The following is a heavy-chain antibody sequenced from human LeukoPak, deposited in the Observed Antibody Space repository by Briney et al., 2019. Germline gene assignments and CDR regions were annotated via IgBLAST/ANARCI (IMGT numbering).Heavy chain of an antibody. D-gene: IGHD3-22*01. CDR1: GSIFTSYW. J-gene: IGHJ4*02. CDR3: ATSAYYYDSSGYPLFDY. V-gene: IGHV5-51*01. CDR2: IYPGDSDT. Sequence: GESLKISCKGSGSIFTSYWIGWVRQMPGKGLEWMGIIYPGDSDTRYSPSFQGQVTISADKSISTAYLQWSSLKASDTAMYYCATSAYYYDSSGYPLFDYWGQGTLVTVSS.